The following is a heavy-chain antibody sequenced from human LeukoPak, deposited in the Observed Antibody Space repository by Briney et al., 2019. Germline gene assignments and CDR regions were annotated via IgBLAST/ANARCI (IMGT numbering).Heavy chain of an antibody. CDR2: ISSSSSYI. J-gene: IGHJ4*02. CDR1: GFTFSSYS. Sequence: GGSLRLSCAASGFTFSSYSMNWVCQAPGKGLEWVSSISSSSSYIYYADSVKGRFTISRDNAKNSLYLQMNSLRAEDTAVYYCARTHALRFLEWDYFDYWGQGTLVTVSS. D-gene: IGHD3-3*01. V-gene: IGHV3-21*01. CDR3: ARTHALRFLEWDYFDY.